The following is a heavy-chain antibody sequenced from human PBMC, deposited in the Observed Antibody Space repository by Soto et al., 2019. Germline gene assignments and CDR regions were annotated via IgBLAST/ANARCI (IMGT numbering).Heavy chain of an antibody. CDR2: VSYSGTT. CDR1: GGSIARSSSY. J-gene: IGHJ2*01. V-gene: IGHV4-39*01. Sequence: QVQLRGSGPGVVKPSETLSLTCSVSGGSIARSSSYWGWVRQAPGKSLEWIGSVSYSGTTFYNPYLKSRTTISVATSLNEFSLSLNSLTAADTAVYYCARRAAKPLWYFDLWGRGTLVIVSS. D-gene: IGHD6-25*01. CDR3: ARRAAKPLWYFDL.